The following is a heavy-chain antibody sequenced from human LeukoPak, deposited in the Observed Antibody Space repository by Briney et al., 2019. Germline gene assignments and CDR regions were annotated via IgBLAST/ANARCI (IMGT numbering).Heavy chain of an antibody. J-gene: IGHJ3*01. D-gene: IGHD5-24*01. CDR3: ARDIQLST. V-gene: IGHV3-23*01. Sequence: GGSLRLSCAASGFTFGAYAMSWVRQVPGKGLEWVSSISISGEYISYTDSVKGRFTISRDNSKDTLFLQMNSLRAEDTAIYYCARDIQLSTWGLGTMVTVSS. CDR2: ISISGEYI. CDR1: GFTFGAYA.